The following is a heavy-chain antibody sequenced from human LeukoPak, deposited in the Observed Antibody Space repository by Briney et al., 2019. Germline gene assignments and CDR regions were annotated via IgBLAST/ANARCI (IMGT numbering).Heavy chain of an antibody. V-gene: IGHV3-15*01. CDR2: IKTKTDGGTT. Sequence: GGSLRLSCAASGFTFSNAWMNWVRQAPGKGLEWVTRIKTKTDGGTTDYAAPVKGRFTISRDDSKNTVYLQMNSLKTEDTAVYYCAKGTYSSSPRDYWGQGTLVTVSS. CDR1: GFTFSNAW. CDR3: AKGTYSSSPRDY. D-gene: IGHD6-6*01. J-gene: IGHJ4*02.